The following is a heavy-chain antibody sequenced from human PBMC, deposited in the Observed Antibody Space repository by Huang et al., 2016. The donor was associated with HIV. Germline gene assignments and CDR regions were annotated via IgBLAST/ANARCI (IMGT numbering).Heavy chain of an antibody. Sequence: QVQLVQSGSELKKPGASLTVACKASGYTFTKYAMNWVRQAPGQGLEWMGWNNTNTGNPTYAQGFMGRFVFSLDTSVSTAYLQIDSLKADDAAVYFCARGIISGSYFFYYMDVWGEGTTVTVSS. V-gene: IGHV7-4-1*01. J-gene: IGHJ6*03. D-gene: IGHD6-19*01. CDR2: NNTNTGNP. CDR1: GYTFTKYA. CDR3: ARGIISGSYFFYYMDV.